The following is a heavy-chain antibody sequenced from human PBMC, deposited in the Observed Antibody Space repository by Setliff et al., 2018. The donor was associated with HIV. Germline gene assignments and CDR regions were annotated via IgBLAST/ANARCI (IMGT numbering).Heavy chain of an antibody. V-gene: IGHV4-38-2*01. Sequence: SETLSLTCAVSGYSISSGYYWGWIRQPPGRGLEWIGNIYHSGGTHYNPSLRSRVTISVDTSKNHFSLKLSSVTDADTAVFYCARVPFTTGFDYWGQGILVTVSS. D-gene: IGHD3-3*01. CDR2: IYHSGGT. CDR1: GYSISSGYY. CDR3: ARVPFTTGFDY. J-gene: IGHJ4*02.